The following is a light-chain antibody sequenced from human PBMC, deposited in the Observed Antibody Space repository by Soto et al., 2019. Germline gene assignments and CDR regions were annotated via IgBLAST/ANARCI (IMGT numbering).Light chain of an antibody. CDR2: GAS. V-gene: IGKV3D-20*02. Sequence: EIVLTQSPATLSLSPGERATLSCRASQSVSSSYLAWYQQKPGQAPRLLIYGASSRATGIPDRFSGSGSGTDFTLTISSLQSEDFAVYYCQQLNYWPRITFGQGTRLEIK. CDR3: QQLNYWPRIT. J-gene: IGKJ5*01. CDR1: QSVSSSY.